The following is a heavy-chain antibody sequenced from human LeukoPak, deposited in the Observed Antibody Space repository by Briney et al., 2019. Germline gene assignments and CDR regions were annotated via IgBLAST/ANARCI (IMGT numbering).Heavy chain of an antibody. CDR2: INHSGST. Sequence: SETLSLTCAVYGGPFSGYYWSWIRQPPGKGLEWIGEINHSGSTNYNPSLKSRVTISVDTSKNQFSLKLSSVTAADTAVYYCARLRAHSLRWSTDYWGLGTLVTVSS. V-gene: IGHV4-34*01. J-gene: IGHJ4*02. CDR3: ARLRAHSLRWSTDY. D-gene: IGHD4-23*01. CDR1: GGPFSGYY.